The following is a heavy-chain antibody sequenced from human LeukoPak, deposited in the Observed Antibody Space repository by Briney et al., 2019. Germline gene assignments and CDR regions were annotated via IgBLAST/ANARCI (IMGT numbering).Heavy chain of an antibody. D-gene: IGHD6-13*01. V-gene: IGHV3-48*01. CDR2: IGIDSGNT. CDR3: ARLLPARWYYFDY. J-gene: IGHJ4*02. CDR1: GFPFIEYS. Sequence: GGSLRLSCTASGFPFIEYSMNWVRQVPGKGLEWIAYIGIDSGNTKYADSVRGRFTISADKAKNSLYLQMNSLRVEDTAVYYCARLLPARWYYFDYWGQGTLVTVSS.